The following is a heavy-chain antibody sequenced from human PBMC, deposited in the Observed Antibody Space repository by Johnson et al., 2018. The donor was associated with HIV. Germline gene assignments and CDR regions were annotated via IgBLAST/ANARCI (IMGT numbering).Heavy chain of an antibody. V-gene: IGHV3-66*01. J-gene: IGHJ3*02. D-gene: IGHD1-1*01. Sequence: VQLVESGGGVVRPGGSLRLSCVASGFTLDDYDMSWVRQAPGKGLEWVSVIYSGGSTYYADSVKGRFTISRDNSKNTLYLQMNRLRAEDTAVYYCARGTEGDGAFDIWGQGTMVTVSS. CDR3: ARGTEGDGAFDI. CDR2: IYSGGST. CDR1: GFTLDDYD.